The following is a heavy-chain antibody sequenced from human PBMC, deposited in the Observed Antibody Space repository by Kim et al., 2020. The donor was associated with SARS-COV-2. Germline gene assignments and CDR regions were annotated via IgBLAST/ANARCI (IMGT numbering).Heavy chain of an antibody. Sequence: ASVKVSCKASGYTFTSYGISWVRQAPGQGLEWMGWISAYNGNTNYAQKLQGRVTMTTDTSTSTAYMELRSLRSDDTAVYYCARGPLKIVPAAVYYFDYWGQGTPVTVSS. CDR1: GYTFTSYG. D-gene: IGHD2-2*01. CDR2: ISAYNGNT. J-gene: IGHJ4*02. CDR3: ARGPLKIVPAAVYYFDY. V-gene: IGHV1-18*01.